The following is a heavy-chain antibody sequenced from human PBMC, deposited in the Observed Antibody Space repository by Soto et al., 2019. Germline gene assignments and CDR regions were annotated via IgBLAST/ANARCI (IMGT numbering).Heavy chain of an antibody. CDR1: GFTSSSYE. D-gene: IGHD4-4*01. CDR2: ISSSGSTI. CDR3: ARVEMEMTTIGNY. J-gene: IGHJ4*02. Sequence: PGGSLRLSCAASGFTSSSYEMNWVRQAPGKGLEWVSYISSSGSTIYYADSVKGRFTISRDNAKNSLYLQMNSLRAEDTAVYYCARVEMEMTTIGNYWGQGTLVTVSS. V-gene: IGHV3-48*03.